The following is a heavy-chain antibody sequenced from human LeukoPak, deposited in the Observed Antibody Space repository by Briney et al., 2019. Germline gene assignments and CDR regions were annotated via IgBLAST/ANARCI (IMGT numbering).Heavy chain of an antibody. Sequence: RGGSLSLSCAASGFTFSSYGMHWVRPAPGRGLEGVAFMRYDGSNKYYADSVNGRLTISRDNSKNTLYLQMNSLRAEDTAVYYCARGSRRGLFFDYWGQGTLDTVSS. V-gene: IGHV3-30*02. CDR2: MRYDGSNK. D-gene: IGHD1-26*01. J-gene: IGHJ4*02. CDR1: GFTFSSYG. CDR3: ARGSRRGLFFDY.